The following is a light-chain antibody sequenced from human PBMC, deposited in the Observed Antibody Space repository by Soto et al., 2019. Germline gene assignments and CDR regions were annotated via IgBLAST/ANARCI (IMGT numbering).Light chain of an antibody. CDR1: QSVSSGY. J-gene: IGKJ4*01. CDR3: QQYNSWPLT. Sequence: IVLTQAPGTLSLSPGERGTLSCRASQSVSSGYLAWYQQKPGQAPRLLIYDASSRATGIPDRFSGSGSGTEFTLTISSLQSEDFAVYYCQQYNSWPLTFGGGTNV. V-gene: IGKV3-20*01. CDR2: DAS.